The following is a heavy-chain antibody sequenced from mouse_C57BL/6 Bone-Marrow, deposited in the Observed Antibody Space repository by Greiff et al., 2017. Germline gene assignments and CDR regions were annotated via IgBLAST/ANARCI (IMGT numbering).Heavy chain of an antibody. V-gene: IGHV5-4*03. CDR3: AGGDYFDY. Sequence: EVKLVESGGGLVKPGGSLKLSCAASGFTFSSYAMSWVRQTPEKRLEWVATISAGGSYTYYPDNVKGRLTIARDNAKNNHYLQMSHLKSEDTAMYYCAGGDYFDYGGQGTTLTVSA. CDR1: GFTFSSYA. J-gene: IGHJ2*01. CDR2: ISAGGSYT.